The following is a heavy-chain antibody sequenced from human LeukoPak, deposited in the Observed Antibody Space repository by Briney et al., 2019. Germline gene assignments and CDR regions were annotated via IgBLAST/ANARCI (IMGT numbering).Heavy chain of an antibody. J-gene: IGHJ6*02. CDR3: PSPLGSNYAGMDV. CDR2: ISSSSSYI. D-gene: IGHD4-11*01. CDR1: GFTFSSYS. Sequence: GGSLRLSCAASGFTFSSYSMNWVRQAPGKGLEWVSSISSSSSYIYYADSVKGRFTISRDNAKNSLYLQMNSLSDEATAVYYCPSPLGSNYAGMDVWGQGTKVTVS. V-gene: IGHV3-21*01.